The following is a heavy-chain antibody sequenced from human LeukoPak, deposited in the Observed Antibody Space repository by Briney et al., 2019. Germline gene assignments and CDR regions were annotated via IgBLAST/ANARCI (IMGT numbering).Heavy chain of an antibody. J-gene: IGHJ4*02. V-gene: IGHV1-2*04. D-gene: IGHD1-20*01. CDR3: ARGAGVITGTTPTDY. Sequence: GASVKVSCKASGYTFTGYYMHWVRQAPGQGLEWMGWINPNSGGTNYAHKFQGWVTMTRDTSISTAYMELSRLRADDTAVYYRARGAGVITGTTPTDYWGQGTLVTVSS. CDR2: INPNSGGT. CDR1: GYTFTGYY.